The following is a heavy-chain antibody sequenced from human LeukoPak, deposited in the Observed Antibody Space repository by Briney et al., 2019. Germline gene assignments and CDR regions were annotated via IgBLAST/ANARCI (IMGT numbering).Heavy chain of an antibody. J-gene: IGHJ4*02. CDR3: ARDRNGGSFDY. V-gene: IGHV3-48*01. CDR2: LIVGNGNQ. Sequence: GGSLRLSCAASGFVFSSYGMNWVRQAPGKGLEWVSFLIVGNGNQHYADSVKGRFTISRDDAKNSLYLQMNSLRAEDTAVYYCARDRNGGSFDYWGQGTLVTVSS. CDR1: GFVFSSYG. D-gene: IGHD4-23*01.